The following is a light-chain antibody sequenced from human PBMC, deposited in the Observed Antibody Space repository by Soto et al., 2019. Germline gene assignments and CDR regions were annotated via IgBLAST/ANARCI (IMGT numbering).Light chain of an antibody. Sequence: DIQMTQSPSTLSASVGDRVSITCRASQSISSWLAWYQQKPGKAPKLLIYDASSLQSGVPSRFSGSESGAEFTLTISGLQPDDFATYYCQQYKNYPFTFGPGTKVDI. V-gene: IGKV1-5*01. CDR1: QSISSW. CDR2: DAS. CDR3: QQYKNYPFT. J-gene: IGKJ3*01.